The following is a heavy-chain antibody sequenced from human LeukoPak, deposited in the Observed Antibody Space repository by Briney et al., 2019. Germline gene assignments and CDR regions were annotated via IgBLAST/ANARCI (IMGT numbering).Heavy chain of an antibody. CDR1: GGSFSGYY. CDR3: ARGGRDSSSSGLLDL. Sequence: SETLTLTCAVYGGSFSGYYWSWIRQPPGKGLEWIGEINHSGITNYNPSLKSRVTISLDTSKNQFSLKLSSVTAADTAVYYCARGGRDSSSSGLLDLSGRGTLVTVSS. CDR2: INHSGIT. J-gene: IGHJ2*01. V-gene: IGHV4-34*01. D-gene: IGHD6-6*01.